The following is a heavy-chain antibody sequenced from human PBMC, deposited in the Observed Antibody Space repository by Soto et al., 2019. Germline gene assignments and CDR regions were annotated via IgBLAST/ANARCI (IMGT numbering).Heavy chain of an antibody. V-gene: IGHV1-69*01. D-gene: IGHD4-17*01. J-gene: IGHJ4*01. CDR1: GGTYRSHS. Sequence: VQLMQSVAEVKQPGNSVKVYCKASGGTYRSHSINWVRQAPGQGLEWMGGIITLSGTANYAQNFQGRVTITADPSTSTAYMEINRLRSDDTDVDYFSREVGYGDFSAALLEGGHGTLVTGSS. CDR2: IITLSGTA. CDR3: SREVGYGDFSAALLE.